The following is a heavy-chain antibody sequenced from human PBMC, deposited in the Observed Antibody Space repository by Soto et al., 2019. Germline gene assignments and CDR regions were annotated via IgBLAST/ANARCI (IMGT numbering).Heavy chain of an antibody. V-gene: IGHV4-59*01. CDR2: NYHSGTT. CDR1: GVTTSTYY. D-gene: IGHD5-12*01. J-gene: IGHJ4*02. CDR3: VREAYIGYGHAIDH. Sequence: SETLSLTCAVSGVTTSTYYWSWIRQPPGKELEWIGYNYHSGTTNYNPSLKSRVTISVDTSKNQFSLRLTSVTAADTAIYYCVREAYIGYGHAIDHWGQGTLVTVSS.